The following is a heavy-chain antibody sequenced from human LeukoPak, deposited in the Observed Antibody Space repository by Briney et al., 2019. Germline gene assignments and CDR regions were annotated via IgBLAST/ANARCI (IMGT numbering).Heavy chain of an antibody. V-gene: IGHV3-21*01. J-gene: IGHJ6*03. CDR3: ARDGSGFYLYYYMDV. D-gene: IGHD3-3*01. CDR2: ISTVSTYK. CDR1: GFTFTDYS. Sequence: GGSLRLSCAASGFTFTDYSMTWVRQAPGKGLEWVSSISTVSTYKFYSDSVKGRFTISRDNAKNILYLQMSSLSAEDTAVYYCARDGSGFYLYYYMDVCGRGTPVTVSS.